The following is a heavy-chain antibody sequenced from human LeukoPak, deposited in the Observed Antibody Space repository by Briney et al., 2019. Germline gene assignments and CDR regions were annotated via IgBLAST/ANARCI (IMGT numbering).Heavy chain of an antibody. D-gene: IGHD2-15*01. CDR1: GYSLSGYW. CDR2: NNGDGSTT. Sequence: GGSLRLSCVASGYSLSGYWMYWVRQAPGKGLMYISRNNGDGSTTNYADVVKGRFTMSRDNVKNTLYLQMNSLRVEDTAVYYCARDPRNVGLAPWGQGTLVTVSS. CDR3: ARDPRNVGLAP. V-gene: IGHV3-74*01. J-gene: IGHJ5*02.